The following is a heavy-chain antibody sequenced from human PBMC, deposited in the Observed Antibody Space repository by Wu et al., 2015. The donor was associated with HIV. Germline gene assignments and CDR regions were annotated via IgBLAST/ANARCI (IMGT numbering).Heavy chain of an antibody. Sequence: QVQLVQSGAEVKKPGASVKVSCKASGYTFTSYDINWVRQATGQGLEWMGWVNPNSGNTGYAQKFQGRLTMTRNTSISTAYMELSSLRSEDTAVYYCARAGRDRLFLFDIWGQGDNGSPSLQ. CDR3: ARAGRDRLFLFDI. D-gene: IGHD4/OR15-4a*01. CDR2: VNPNSGNT. J-gene: IGHJ3*02. V-gene: IGHV1-8*01. CDR1: GYTFTSYD.